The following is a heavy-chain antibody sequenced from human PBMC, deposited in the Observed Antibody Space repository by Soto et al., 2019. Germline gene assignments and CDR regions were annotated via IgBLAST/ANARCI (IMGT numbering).Heavy chain of an antibody. Sequence: QVQLVQSGAEVKKPGSSVKVSCKASGGTFSSYAISWVRQAPGQGLEWMGGIIPIFGTANYAQKFQGRVTITGDESRSTAYRELSSLRSEDTAVYYCAREVGEGGGWFDPWGQGTLVTVSS. CDR2: IIPIFGTA. V-gene: IGHV1-69*01. CDR3: AREVGEGGGWFDP. D-gene: IGHD3-16*01. J-gene: IGHJ5*02. CDR1: GGTFSSYA.